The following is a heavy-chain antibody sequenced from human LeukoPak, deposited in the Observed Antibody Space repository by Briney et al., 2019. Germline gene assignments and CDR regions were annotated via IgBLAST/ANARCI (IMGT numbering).Heavy chain of an antibody. D-gene: IGHD3-22*01. CDR3: AKAGGSGYSYYFDY. CDR2: ISGSDGST. Sequence: PGGSLRLSCAASGFTFSSYGMSWVRQAPGKGLEWVSRISGSDGSTDYADSVKGRFTISRDNSKNTLYLQMNSLRAEDTAVYYCAKAGGSGYSYYFDYWGQGTLVTVSS. J-gene: IGHJ4*02. CDR1: GFTFSSYG. V-gene: IGHV3-23*01.